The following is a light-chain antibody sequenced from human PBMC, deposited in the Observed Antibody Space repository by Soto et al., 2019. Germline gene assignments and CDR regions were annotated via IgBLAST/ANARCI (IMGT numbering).Light chain of an antibody. Sequence: EIVLTQSPGTLSLSPGERATLSCRASQSVRSNYLAWFQQKPGQAPRLLIYGASNRATGIPDRFSGSGSGTDFTLTISRLEPEDFAVYYCQEYGSSRTFGRGTTVEIK. CDR2: GAS. J-gene: IGKJ1*01. CDR3: QEYGSSRT. V-gene: IGKV3-20*01. CDR1: QSVRSNY.